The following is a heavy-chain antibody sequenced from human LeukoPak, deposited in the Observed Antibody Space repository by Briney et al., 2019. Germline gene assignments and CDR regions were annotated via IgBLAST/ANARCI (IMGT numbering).Heavy chain of an antibody. D-gene: IGHD3-9*01. V-gene: IGHV3-30*18. CDR2: ISYDGSNK. J-gene: IGHJ3*02. Sequence: GGSLRLSCAASGFTFSSYGMHWVRQAPGKGLEWVAVISYDGSNKYYADSMKGRFTISRDNSKNTLYLQMNSLRAEDTAVYYCAKPYYDIARGGAFDIWGQGTMVTVSS. CDR3: AKPYYDIARGGAFDI. CDR1: GFTFSSYG.